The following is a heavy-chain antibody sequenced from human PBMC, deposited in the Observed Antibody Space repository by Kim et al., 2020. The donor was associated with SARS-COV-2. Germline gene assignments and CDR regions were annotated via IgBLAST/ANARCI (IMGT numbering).Heavy chain of an antibody. CDR1: GFTFSSYA. J-gene: IGHJ6*02. CDR2: ISYDGSNK. CDR3: ARDMANYDILTGYLAEPSYYYYYGMDV. D-gene: IGHD3-9*01. V-gene: IGHV3-30*04. Sequence: GGSLRLSCAASGFTFSSYAMHWVRQAPGKGLEWVAVISYDGSNKYYADSVKGRFTISRDNSKNTPYLQMNSLRVEDTAVYYCARDMANYDILTGYLAEPSYYYYYGMDVWGQGTTVTVSS.